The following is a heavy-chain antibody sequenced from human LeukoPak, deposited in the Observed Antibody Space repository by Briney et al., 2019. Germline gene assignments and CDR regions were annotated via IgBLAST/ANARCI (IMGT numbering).Heavy chain of an antibody. V-gene: IGHV4-30-4*08. CDR2: IYYSGST. Sequence: SETLSLTCTVSGGSISSGDYYWSWIRQPPGKGLEWIGYIYYSGSTYHNPSLKSRVTISVDTSKNQFSLKLSSVTAADTAVYYCARVGSGSYNFDYWGQGTLVTVSS. D-gene: IGHD1-26*01. CDR1: GGSISSGDYY. CDR3: ARVGSGSYNFDY. J-gene: IGHJ4*02.